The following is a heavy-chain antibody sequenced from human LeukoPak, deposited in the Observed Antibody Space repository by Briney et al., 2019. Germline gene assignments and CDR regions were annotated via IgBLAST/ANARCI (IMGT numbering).Heavy chain of an antibody. CDR3: ARGLEGGSGTTPHDY. Sequence: SETLSLSCAVYGGSVRGYYWSWIRQPRGKGLEWIGEINHSGSTNYNPSLKSRVTISVDTSKNQFSLKLSSVTAADTAVYYCARGLEGGSGTTPHDYWGQGTLVTVSS. CDR2: INHSGST. D-gene: IGHD3-10*01. J-gene: IGHJ4*02. CDR1: GGSVRGYY. V-gene: IGHV4-34*01.